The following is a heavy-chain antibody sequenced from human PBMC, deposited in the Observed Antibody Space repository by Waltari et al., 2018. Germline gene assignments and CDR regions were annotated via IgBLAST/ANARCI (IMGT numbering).Heavy chain of an antibody. CDR3: ARGVGAATYYYYGMDV. CDR2: IIPIFGTA. CDR1: GGTFSSYA. V-gene: IGHV1-69*01. J-gene: IGHJ6*02. Sequence: QVQLVQSGAEVKKPGSSVKVSCKASGGTFSSYAISWVRQAPGQGLEWMGGIIPIFGTANYAQKFQGRVTITADESTSTAYMKLSSLRSEDTAVYYCARGVGAATYYYYGMDVWGQGTTVTVSS. D-gene: IGHD2-15*01.